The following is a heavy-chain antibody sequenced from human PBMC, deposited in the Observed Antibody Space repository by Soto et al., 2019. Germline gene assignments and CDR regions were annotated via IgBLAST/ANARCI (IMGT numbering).Heavy chain of an antibody. D-gene: IGHD5-18*01. Sequence: SETLSLTCTVSGGSISSGGYYWSWIRQHPGKGLEWIGYIYYSGSTYYNPSLKSRVTISVDTSKNQFSLELSSVTAADTAVYYCARGSQLWLLDYWGQGTLVTVSS. V-gene: IGHV4-31*03. CDR2: IYYSGST. CDR3: ARGSQLWLLDY. J-gene: IGHJ4*02. CDR1: GGSISSGGYY.